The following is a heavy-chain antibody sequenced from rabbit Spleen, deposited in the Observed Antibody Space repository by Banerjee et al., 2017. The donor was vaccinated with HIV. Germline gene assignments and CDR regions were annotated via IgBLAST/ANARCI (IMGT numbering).Heavy chain of an antibody. V-gene: IGHV1S45*01. CDR3: ARDLVGVIGWNFCW. Sequence: QEQLVESGGGLVQPGGSLKLSCKASGFDFSSYGVSWVRQAPGKGLEWIACINAVTGKAVYANWEKGRFTFSKASSTTVTLQMASLTAADTATYFCARDLVGVIGWNFCWWGQGTLVTFS. J-gene: IGHJ3*01. D-gene: IGHD1-1*01. CDR2: INAVTGKA. CDR1: GFDFSSYG.